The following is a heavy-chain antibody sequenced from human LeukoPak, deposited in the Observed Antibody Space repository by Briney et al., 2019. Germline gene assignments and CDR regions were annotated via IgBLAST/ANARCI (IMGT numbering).Heavy chain of an antibody. CDR2: INSAGIST. CDR3: ARDIAAAVDY. CDR1: GFTFSSYW. J-gene: IGHJ4*02. V-gene: IGHV3-74*01. D-gene: IGHD6-13*01. Sequence: GGSLRLSCTASGFTFSSYWMHWVRQVPGKGLVWVSRINSAGISTNYADSVKGRFTNSRDNAKNTLYLQMNSLRAEDTAIYYCARDIAAAVDYWGQGTLVTVSS.